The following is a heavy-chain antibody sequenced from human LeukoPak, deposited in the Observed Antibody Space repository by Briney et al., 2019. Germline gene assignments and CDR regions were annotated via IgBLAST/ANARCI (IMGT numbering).Heavy chain of an antibody. J-gene: IGHJ6*03. D-gene: IGHD3-10*02. CDR2: IFYSGST. CDR1: GGSISTSNYY. V-gene: IGHV4-39*07. CDR3: ARAMYPGYCYYYMDV. Sequence: SETLSLTCTVSGGSISTSNYYWGWIRQPPGKGLEWIGNIFYSGSTYYSPSLKSRVTISLDTSKNQFSLKLSSVTAADTAVYYCARAMYPGYCYYYMDVWGKGTTVTVSS.